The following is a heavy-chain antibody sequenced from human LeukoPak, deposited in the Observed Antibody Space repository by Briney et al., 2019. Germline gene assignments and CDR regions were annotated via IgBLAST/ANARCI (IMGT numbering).Heavy chain of an antibody. CDR3: AKDRANWAIDG. CDR1: GLTFGSYG. Sequence: GGSLRLSCAASGLTFGSYGMSWVRQAPGKGLEWVSSISASGDSTYHADSVKGRFTISRDDARKSIYLQMSSLRVEDTAIYYCAKDRANWAIDGWGQGTQVTVSS. J-gene: IGHJ4*02. CDR2: ISASGDST. D-gene: IGHD7-27*01. V-gene: IGHV3-23*01.